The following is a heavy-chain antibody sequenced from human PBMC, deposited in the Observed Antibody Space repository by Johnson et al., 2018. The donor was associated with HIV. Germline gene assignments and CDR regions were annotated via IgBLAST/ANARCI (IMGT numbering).Heavy chain of an antibody. Sequence: ELQLAVSGGALVQPGASLRLSFASSGFTFSCYWTSWVRQAPGKGLECVSNIKQDGSEKYYVDSVKCRFTFSRDNAKNSLYLQMNSLRAEDTAVYYCARDQRHIAAAGPPDAFDIWGQGTMVTVSS. J-gene: IGHJ3*02. V-gene: IGHV3-7*05. D-gene: IGHD6-13*01. CDR1: GFTFSCYW. CDR2: IKQDGSEK. CDR3: ARDQRHIAAAGPPDAFDI.